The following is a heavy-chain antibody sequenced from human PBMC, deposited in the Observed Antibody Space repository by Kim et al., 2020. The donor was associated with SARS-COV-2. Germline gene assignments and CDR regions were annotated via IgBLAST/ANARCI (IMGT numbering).Heavy chain of an antibody. CDR2: IYWDDDK. J-gene: IGHJ4*02. V-gene: IGHV2-5*02. D-gene: IGHD3-9*01. CDR3: AHAYYDILTGEAIYFDY. Sequence: SGPTLVKPTQTLTLTCTFSGFSLSTSGVGVGWIRQPPGKALEWLALIYWDDDKRYSPSLKSRLTITKDTSKNQVVLTMTNMDPVDTATYYYAHAYYDILTGEAIYFDYWGQGTLVTVSS. CDR1: GFSLSTSGVG.